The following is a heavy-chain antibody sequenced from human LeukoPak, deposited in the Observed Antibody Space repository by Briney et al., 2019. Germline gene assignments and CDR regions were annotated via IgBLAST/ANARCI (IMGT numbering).Heavy chain of an antibody. Sequence: GGSLRLSCAASGFTFSDYSMNWVRQAPGMGLEWLSYIGTTSNTIYTADSVKGRFTISRDNAKNSLYLQMNSLRAEDTAVYYCARYSSPYYFDYWGQGTLVTVSS. CDR3: ARYSSPYYFDY. CDR1: GFTFSDYS. D-gene: IGHD2-21*01. J-gene: IGHJ4*02. CDR2: IGTTSNTI. V-gene: IGHV3-48*01.